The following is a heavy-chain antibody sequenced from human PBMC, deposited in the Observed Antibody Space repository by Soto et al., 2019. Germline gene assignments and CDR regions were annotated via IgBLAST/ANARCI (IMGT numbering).Heavy chain of an antibody. V-gene: IGHV1-3*01. CDR3: ARDGAVAGDSNFDY. D-gene: IGHD6-19*01. CDR1: GYTFTRYA. J-gene: IGHJ4*02. CDR2: INAGNGNT. Sequence: ASVKVSCKASGYTFTRYAMHWVRQAPGQRLEWMGWINAGNGNTKYSQKFQGRVTITTDTSASAAYMELSSLRSEDTAVYYCARDGAVAGDSNFDYWGQGTLVTVSS.